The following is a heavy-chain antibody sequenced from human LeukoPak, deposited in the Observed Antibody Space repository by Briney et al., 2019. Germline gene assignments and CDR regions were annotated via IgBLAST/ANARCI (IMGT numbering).Heavy chain of an antibody. D-gene: IGHD4-17*01. CDR1: GVSFNDYY. Sequence: SETLSLTCAVSGVSFNDYYWSWVRQTPGKGREWIGEINHSGYTNDSPSLKSRVTLSIDTSRKQFSLNLRSVTVADTGIYYCTRMTTGHDYWGQGTLVTVSS. CDR3: TRMTTGHDY. CDR2: INHSGYT. J-gene: IGHJ4*02. V-gene: IGHV4-34*01.